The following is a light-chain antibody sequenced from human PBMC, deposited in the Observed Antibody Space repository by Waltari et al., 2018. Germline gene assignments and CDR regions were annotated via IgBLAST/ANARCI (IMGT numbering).Light chain of an antibody. CDR1: SSYVGCYNY. J-gene: IGLJ3*02. CDR2: DIN. Sequence: QSALTQPRSVSGSPGQSVTISCTGTSSYVGCYNYVSWYQQHPDKAPKLIIYDINKRPSGVPDRFSGSKSGNTASLTISGLQAEDEADYYCCSYVGSNIYWVFGGGTKLTVL. CDR3: CSYVGSNIYWV. V-gene: IGLV2-11*01.